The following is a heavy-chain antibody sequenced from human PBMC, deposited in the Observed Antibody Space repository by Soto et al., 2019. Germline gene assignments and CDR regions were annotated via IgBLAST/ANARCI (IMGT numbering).Heavy chain of an antibody. Sequence: VASVKVSCKASGYTFSSYAMHWVRQAPGQRLEWMGWIHAGNGNTKYSQKFQDRVTITRDTSANTAHMELSSLRSEDTAVYYCARGNVENWFGPWGQGTPVTVSS. CDR2: IHAGNGNT. CDR1: GYTFSSYA. CDR3: ARGNVENWFGP. J-gene: IGHJ5*02. V-gene: IGHV1-3*01.